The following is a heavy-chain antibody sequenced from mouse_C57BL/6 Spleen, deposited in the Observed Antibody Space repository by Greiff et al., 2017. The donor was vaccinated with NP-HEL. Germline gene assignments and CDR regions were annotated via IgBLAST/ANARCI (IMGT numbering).Heavy chain of an antibody. CDR1: GYTFTSYW. D-gene: IGHD4-1*01. J-gene: IGHJ1*03. CDR2: IDPSDSYT. V-gene: IGHV1-69*01. Sequence: VQLQQSGAELVMPGASVKLSCKASGYTFTSYWMHWVKQRPGQGLEWIGEIDPSDSYTNYNQKFKGKSTLTVDKSSSTAYMQLSSLTSEDSAVYYCELGRGYFDVWGTGTTVTVSS. CDR3: ELGRGYFDV.